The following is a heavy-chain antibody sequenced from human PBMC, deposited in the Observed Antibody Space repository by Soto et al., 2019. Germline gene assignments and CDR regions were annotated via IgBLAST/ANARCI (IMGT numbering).Heavy chain of an antibody. CDR3: ARSLYCSGNTCYRTSDY. J-gene: IGHJ4*02. CDR2: ISSSSSYT. D-gene: IGHD2-15*01. V-gene: IGHV3-11*05. Sequence: QVQLVESGGDLVKPGGSLRLSCAASGFIFGDYYMSWIRQAPGKGLEWVSYISSSSSYTNHADSVRGRFTVSRDNAKNSLSLQMSSLRAEDTAVYYCARSLYCSGNTCYRTSDYWGQGTLVTVSS. CDR1: GFIFGDYY.